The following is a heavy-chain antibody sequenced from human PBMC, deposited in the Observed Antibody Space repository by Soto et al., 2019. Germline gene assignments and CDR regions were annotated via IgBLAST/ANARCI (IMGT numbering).Heavy chain of an antibody. Sequence: GGSLRLSCAASGFTFSSYAMSWVRQAPGKGLEWVSAISGSGGSTYYADSVKGRFTISRDNSKNTLYLQMNSLRAEDTAVYYCAKDRMKAAAGNSELDYWGQGTLVTVSS. CDR3: AKDRMKAAAGNSELDY. J-gene: IGHJ4*02. V-gene: IGHV3-23*01. D-gene: IGHD6-13*01. CDR1: GFTFSSYA. CDR2: ISGSGGST.